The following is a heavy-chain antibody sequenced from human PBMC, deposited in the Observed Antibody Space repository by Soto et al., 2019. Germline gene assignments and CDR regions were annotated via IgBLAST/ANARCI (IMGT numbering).Heavy chain of an antibody. J-gene: IGHJ4*02. V-gene: IGHV3-23*01. D-gene: IGHD2-2*01. CDR3: AKLSDCSRTSCYLFDF. CDR1: GFSVKRYW. CDR2: ISGSGGST. Sequence: GGSLRLSCGASGFSVKRYWMHWVRQAPGKGLEWVSAISGSGGSTYYADSVKGRFTISRDNSKNTLYLQMNSLRAEDTAVYYCAKLSDCSRTSCYLFDFWGQGTLVTVS.